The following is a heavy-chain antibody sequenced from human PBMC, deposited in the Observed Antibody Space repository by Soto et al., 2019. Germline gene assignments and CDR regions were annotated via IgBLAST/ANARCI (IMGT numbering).Heavy chain of an antibody. D-gene: IGHD3-10*01. CDR3: ARPRADSGSYFWVDP. V-gene: IGHV1-69*02. J-gene: IGHJ5*02. CDR1: GGTLSSYP. Sequence: QVQLVQSGAEVKKPGSSVKVSCKASGGTLSSYPISWVRQAPGQGLEWMGRIIPILGLQNYAEKFQGRLTITADKTTTTAYMELSSLRSEDPAVYYCARPRADSGSYFWVDPWGQGTLVTVSS. CDR2: IIPILGLQ.